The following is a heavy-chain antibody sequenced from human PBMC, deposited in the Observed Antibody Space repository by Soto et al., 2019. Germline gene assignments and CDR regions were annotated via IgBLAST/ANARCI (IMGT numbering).Heavy chain of an antibody. J-gene: IGHJ4*02. CDR2: ISYDGKKT. CDR3: VRGDGSGSFLLDY. Sequence: QVQLVGSGGGVVQPGRSLRLSCAASGFTFRSYAMHWVRQTPGKGLEWVAYISYDGKKTYYADSVKGRFTISRDNYQNTLFLQMSSLQFEDTSVYSCVRGDGSGSFLLDYWGRGTLVTVSS. D-gene: IGHD3-10*01. CDR1: GFTFRSYA. V-gene: IGHV3-30*03.